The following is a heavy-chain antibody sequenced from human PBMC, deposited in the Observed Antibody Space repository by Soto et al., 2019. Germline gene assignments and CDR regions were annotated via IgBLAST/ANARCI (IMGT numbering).Heavy chain of an antibody. Sequence: SLRLSCAASGFTFSSYGMHWVRQAPGKGLEWVAVIWYDGSNKYYADSVKGRFTISRDNSKNTLYLQMNSLRAEDKAVYYCGIDCSGGSCYSNGDWFDPWGQGTLVTVSS. J-gene: IGHJ5*02. V-gene: IGHV3-33*01. D-gene: IGHD2-15*01. CDR1: GFTFSSYG. CDR3: GIDCSGGSCYSNGDWFDP. CDR2: IWYDGSNK.